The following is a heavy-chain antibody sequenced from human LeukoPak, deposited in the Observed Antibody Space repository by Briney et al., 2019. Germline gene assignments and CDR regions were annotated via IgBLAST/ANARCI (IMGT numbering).Heavy chain of an antibody. CDR1: GYSFTNYY. Sequence: ASVTVSCTDSGYSFTNYYNNWVRQDTGQGLEGMGWMNPNSGNSGYAQKFQGRVTMTGNTSISTAYMELTSVRSEDTGVYYCARVGHYYDGSAYEAAFDIWGQGTMVTVSS. D-gene: IGHD3-22*01. J-gene: IGHJ3*02. CDR3: ARVGHYYDGSAYEAAFDI. V-gene: IGHV1-8*01. CDR2: MNPNSGNS.